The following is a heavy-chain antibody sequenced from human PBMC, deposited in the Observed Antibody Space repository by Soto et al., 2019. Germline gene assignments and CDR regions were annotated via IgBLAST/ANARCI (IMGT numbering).Heavy chain of an antibody. Sequence: QMQLVQSGPEVKKPGTSVKVSCKASGFTFTSSAVQWVRQARGQRLEWIGWIVVGSGNTNYAQKFQERVTITRDMSTSTAYMELSSLRSEDTAVYYCAAESLSRFAFDIWGQGTMVTVSS. J-gene: IGHJ3*02. V-gene: IGHV1-58*01. CDR3: AAESLSRFAFDI. CDR2: IVVGSGNT. CDR1: GFTFTSSA.